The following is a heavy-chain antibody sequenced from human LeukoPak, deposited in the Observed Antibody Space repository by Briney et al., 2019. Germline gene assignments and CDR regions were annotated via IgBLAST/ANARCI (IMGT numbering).Heavy chain of an antibody. J-gene: IGHJ3*01. CDR1: EFTFSSYW. Sequence: GGSLRLSCVASEFTFSSYWVNWVRQAPGKGLEWVANIKPDGSQENYVDSVKGRFTVSRDNADNSLFLQMNSLRAEDTGVYFCARASHYFGSGSYSFALWGQGTMVIVSS. D-gene: IGHD3-10*01. V-gene: IGHV3-7*01. CDR3: ARASHYFGSGSYSFAL. CDR2: IKPDGSQE.